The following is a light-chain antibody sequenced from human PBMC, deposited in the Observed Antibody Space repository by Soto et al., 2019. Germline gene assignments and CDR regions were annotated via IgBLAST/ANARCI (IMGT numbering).Light chain of an antibody. CDR1: QNITSY. J-gene: IGKJ2*03. CDR2: AAS. Sequence: DIQMTPSPSSLSASVGARVTISCRASQNITSYLNWYQQKPGKAPKLLIYAASSLRSGVPSRFSGSGSGTDFTLTISSLQPEDFATYYCQQSYSTPYSFGQGTKLEIK. V-gene: IGKV1-39*01. CDR3: QQSYSTPYS.